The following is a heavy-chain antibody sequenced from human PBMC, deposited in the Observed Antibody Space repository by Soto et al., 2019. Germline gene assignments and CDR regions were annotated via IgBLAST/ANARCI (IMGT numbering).Heavy chain of an antibody. J-gene: IGHJ6*02. CDR1: GGTFSSYA. CDR3: ATVDISTWIDGMDV. Sequence: ASVKVSCKASGGTFSSYAISWVRQAPGQGLEWMGGTFPMFGKANYAQKFQGRVTISADKSTSTAYMELSSLTSEDTAVYYCATVDISTWIDGMDVWGQGTTVTVSS. D-gene: IGHD6-13*01. CDR2: TFPMFGKA. V-gene: IGHV1-69*06.